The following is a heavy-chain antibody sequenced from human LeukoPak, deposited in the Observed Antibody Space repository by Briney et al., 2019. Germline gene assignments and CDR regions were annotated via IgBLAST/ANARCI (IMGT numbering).Heavy chain of an antibody. V-gene: IGHV1-69*13. D-gene: IGHD6-19*01. CDR1: GGTFSSYA. CDR3: ARDRGSGWYWFDP. CDR2: IIPIFGTA. J-gene: IGHJ5*02. Sequence: SVKVSCKASGGTFSSYAIIWVRQAPGQGLEWMGGIIPIFGTANYAQKFQGRVTITADESTSTAYMELSSLRSEDTAVYYCARDRGSGWYWFDPWGQGNLVTVSS.